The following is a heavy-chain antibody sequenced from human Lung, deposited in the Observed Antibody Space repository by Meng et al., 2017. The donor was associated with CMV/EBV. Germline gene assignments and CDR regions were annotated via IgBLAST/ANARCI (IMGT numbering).Heavy chain of an antibody. CDR1: GFSLSNARMG. Sequence: SGXXLVKPTETLTLTCTVSGFSLSNARMGVSWIRQPPGKALEWLAHIFSNDEKSYSTSLKSRLTISKDTSKSQVVLTMTNMDPVDTATYYCARIPAAIGGYYYYGMDVWGQGXTVTVSS. J-gene: IGHJ6*02. V-gene: IGHV2-26*01. CDR3: ARIPAAIGGYYYYGMDV. D-gene: IGHD2-2*01. CDR2: IFSNDEK.